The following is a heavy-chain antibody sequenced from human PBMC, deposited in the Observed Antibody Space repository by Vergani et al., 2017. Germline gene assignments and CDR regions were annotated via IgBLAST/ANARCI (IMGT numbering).Heavy chain of an antibody. J-gene: IGHJ4*02. Sequence: EVQLLQSGGGVIQPGGSVRLSCAASGFTFSACPMTWVRQAPGKGLEWVSAISARYPSTYYADSVKGRFTISRDNSKNMLYLQMNSLRAEDTAVDYCARLSYDTTPYLQGGYDCWGQGTLVSVSS. CDR3: ARLSYDTTPYLQGGYDC. V-gene: IGHV3-23*01. D-gene: IGHD3-22*01. CDR1: GFTFSACP. CDR2: ISARYPST.